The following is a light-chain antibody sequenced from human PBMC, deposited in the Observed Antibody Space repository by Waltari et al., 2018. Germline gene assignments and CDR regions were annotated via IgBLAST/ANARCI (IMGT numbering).Light chain of an antibody. CDR1: SGHSSYA. CDR3: QAWGTGTKRM. CDR2: LNSDGSH. V-gene: IGLV4-69*01. Sequence: QVVLTQSPSASASLGASVKLTCTLSSGHSSYAIAWHQQQPEKGPRYLMKLNSDGSHRKGDGFPVPFAGSMSGAWRYLIISSLQSEDEGDYYCQAWGTGTKRMFGGGTRLAVL. J-gene: IGLJ3*02.